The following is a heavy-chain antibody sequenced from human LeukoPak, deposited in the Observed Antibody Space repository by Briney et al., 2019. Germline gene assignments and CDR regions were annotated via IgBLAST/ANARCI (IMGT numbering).Heavy chain of an antibody. CDR3: ARDGTLWFGELPFDY. Sequence: PGGSLRLSCAASGFTFSSYAMHWVRQAPGKGLEWVAVISYDGSNKYYADSVKGRFTISRDNAKNSLYLQMNSLRAEDTAVYYCARDGTLWFGELPFDYWGQGTLVTVSS. CDR2: ISYDGSNK. V-gene: IGHV3-30-3*01. D-gene: IGHD3-10*01. J-gene: IGHJ4*02. CDR1: GFTFSSYA.